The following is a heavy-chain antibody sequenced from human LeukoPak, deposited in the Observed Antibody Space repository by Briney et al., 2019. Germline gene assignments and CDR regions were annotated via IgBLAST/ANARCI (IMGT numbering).Heavy chain of an antibody. Sequence: PGGSLRLSCAASGFTFSSYWMSWVRQAPGKGLEWVANIKQDGSEKYYVDSVKGRFTISRDNAKNSLYLQMNSLRAEDTAVYYCARASYSYDISGWVPFDYWGQGTLVTVSS. CDR1: GFTFSSYW. J-gene: IGHJ4*02. V-gene: IGHV3-7*04. D-gene: IGHD3-22*01. CDR2: IKQDGSEK. CDR3: ARASYSYDISGWVPFDY.